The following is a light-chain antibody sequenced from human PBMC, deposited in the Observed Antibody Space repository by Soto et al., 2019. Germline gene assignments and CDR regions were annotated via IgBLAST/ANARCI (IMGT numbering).Light chain of an antibody. J-gene: IGLJ3*02. CDR2: DND. CDR1: SPNIGSNT. V-gene: IGLV1-44*01. Sequence: QSVLSQPPSASGTPGQRVTISCSGSSPNIGSNTVNWYQHLPGTAPKLLIYDNDQRPSGVPDRFSVSKSGTSASLAISGLLSEDEADYYCAAWDDSLNGWVFGGGTQLTVL. CDR3: AAWDDSLNGWV.